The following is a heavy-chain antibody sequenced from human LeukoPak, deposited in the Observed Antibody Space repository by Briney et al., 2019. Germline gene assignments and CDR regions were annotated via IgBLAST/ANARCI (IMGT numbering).Heavy chain of an antibody. J-gene: IGHJ5*02. CDR1: SGSISNYY. CDR2: IYYSGST. CDR3: ARSRLMTFDP. V-gene: IGHV4-59*08. D-gene: IGHD2-21*02. Sequence: SSETLSLTCTVSSGSISNYYWSWIRQPPGKGLEWIGYIYYSGSTNYNPSLKSRVTISVDTSKNQFSLKLSSVTAADTAVYYCARSRLMTFDPWGQGTLVTVSS.